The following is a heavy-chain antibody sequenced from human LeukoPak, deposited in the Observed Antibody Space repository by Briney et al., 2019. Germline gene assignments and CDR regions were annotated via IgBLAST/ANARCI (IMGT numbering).Heavy chain of an antibody. V-gene: IGHV4-39*01. CDR2: IYYTGST. CDR3: ARHNSFDYLSPIDS. D-gene: IGHD3-9*01. Sequence: PSETLSLTCPVSGGSVSSSRYYWGWICQPPGKGLGWIGSIYYTGSTYYKPSLKSRVTISVDASKNQISLKLSSVTAADTAVYFCARHNSFDYLSPIDSWGQGTLVTVSS. CDR1: GGSVSSSRYY. J-gene: IGHJ4*02.